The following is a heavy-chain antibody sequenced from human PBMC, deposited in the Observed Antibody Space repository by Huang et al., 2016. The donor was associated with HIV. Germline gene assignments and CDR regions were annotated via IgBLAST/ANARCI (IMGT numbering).Heavy chain of an antibody. Sequence: VQLVQSGAEVKRPGTSVKLSCKAAGGSFNSLAFNWVRQAPGQGLQYMGEVVPLCSVTNYSEKFRGRLSSSADKSTSTVFMELRGLTSEDTAVFFCAREGQTWYGKPIAAFEIWGQGTTVIVSP. CDR3: AREGQTWYGKPIAAFEI. CDR1: GGSFNSLA. D-gene: IGHD6-13*01. CDR2: VVPLCSVT. J-gene: IGHJ3*02. V-gene: IGHV1-69*10.